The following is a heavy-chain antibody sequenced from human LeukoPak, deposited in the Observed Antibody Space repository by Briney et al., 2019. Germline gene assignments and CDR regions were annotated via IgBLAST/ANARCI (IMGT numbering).Heavy chain of an antibody. CDR3: ASLPTQYCSSTSCYTGAFDI. CDR2: IRYDGSNK. CDR1: GFTFSSYG. D-gene: IGHD2-2*02. V-gene: IGHV3-30*02. J-gene: IGHJ3*02. Sequence: GGSLRLSCAASGFTFSSYGMHWVRQAPGKGLEWVAFIRYDGSNKYYADSVKGRFTISRDNSKNTLYLQMNSLRAEDTAVYYCASLPTQYCSSTSCYTGAFDIWGQGTMVTVSS.